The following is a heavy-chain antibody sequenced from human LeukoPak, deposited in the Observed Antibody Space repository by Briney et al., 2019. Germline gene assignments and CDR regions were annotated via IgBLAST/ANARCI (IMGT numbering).Heavy chain of an antibody. CDR1: GYTFTSYA. Sequence: ASVKVSCKASGYTFTSYAMNWVRQAPGQGLEWMGWMNPNSGNTGYAQKFQGRVTMTRDTSISTAYMELSSLRSEDTAVYYCAKRAYSGSYYVAFDIWGQGTMVTVSS. J-gene: IGHJ3*02. CDR3: AKRAYSGSYYVAFDI. D-gene: IGHD1-26*01. CDR2: MNPNSGNT. V-gene: IGHV1-8*02.